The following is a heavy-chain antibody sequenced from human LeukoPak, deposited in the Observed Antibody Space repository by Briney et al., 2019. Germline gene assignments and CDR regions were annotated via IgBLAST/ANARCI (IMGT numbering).Heavy chain of an antibody. V-gene: IGHV4-59*01. CDR2: IYYSGST. J-gene: IGHJ5*02. Sequence: PSETLSLTCTVSGGSISSYYWSWIRQPPGKGLEWIGYIYYSGSTNYNPSLKSRVTISVDTSKNQFSLKLSSVTAADTAVYYCARGLIIVGPSCWFDPWGQGTLVTVCS. CDR3: ARGLIIVGPSCWFDP. CDR1: GGSISSYY. D-gene: IGHD2-15*01.